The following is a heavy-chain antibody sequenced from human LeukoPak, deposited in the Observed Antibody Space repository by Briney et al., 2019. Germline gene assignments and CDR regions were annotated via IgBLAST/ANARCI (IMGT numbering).Heavy chain of an antibody. CDR3: ARGPASGSDFAWFDP. V-gene: IGHV4-34*01. J-gene: IGHJ5*02. Sequence: LETPSPPRAVFGGALRKYYWSWVPPPPRKGPGGVWEINHSGSTKFNPSLKSRVTILVAMSKSQFSLELRSVTAADTAVYYCARGPASGSDFAWFDPWGQGTLVTVSS. CDR1: GGALRKYY. CDR2: INHSGST. D-gene: IGHD3-10*01.